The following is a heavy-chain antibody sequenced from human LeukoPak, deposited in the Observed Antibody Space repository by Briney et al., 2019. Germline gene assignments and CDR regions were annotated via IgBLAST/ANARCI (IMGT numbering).Heavy chain of an antibody. Sequence: GGSLRLSCAASGFTFSSYEMNWVRQAPGKGLEWVSYSSSSGSTIYYADSVKGRFTISRDNAKNSLYLQMNSLRAEDTAVYYCARPKRIAVAGQRSYWYFDLWGRGTLVTVSS. CDR3: ARPKRIAVAGQRSYWYFDL. CDR1: GFTFSSYE. CDR2: SSSSGSTI. J-gene: IGHJ2*01. V-gene: IGHV3-48*03. D-gene: IGHD6-19*01.